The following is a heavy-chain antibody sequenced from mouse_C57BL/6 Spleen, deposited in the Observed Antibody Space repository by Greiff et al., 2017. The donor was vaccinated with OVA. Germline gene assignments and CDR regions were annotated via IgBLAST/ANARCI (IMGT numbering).Heavy chain of an antibody. Sequence: VQGVESGPGLVQPSQSLSITCTVSGFSFTSYGVHWVRQSPGKGLEWLGVIWSGGSTDYNAAFISRLSISKDNSKSQVFFKMNSLQADDTAIYYCARSYYYGSSFAMDYWGQGTSVTVSS. V-gene: IGHV2-2*01. CDR1: GFSFTSYG. J-gene: IGHJ4*01. D-gene: IGHD1-1*01. CDR3: ARSYYYGSSFAMDY. CDR2: IWSGGST.